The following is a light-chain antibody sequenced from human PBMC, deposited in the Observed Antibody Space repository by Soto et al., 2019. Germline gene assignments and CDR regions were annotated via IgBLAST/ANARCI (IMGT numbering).Light chain of an antibody. V-gene: IGKV3-20*01. CDR2: GAS. CDR3: QQYGNSPRT. Sequence: EIVLTQSPGTLSLSPGERATLSCRASQSVSSSYLAWYQQKPGQAPRLLIYGASSRATGIPDRFTGSGSATDFPLTISRLEPEDFAVYYCQQYGNSPRTFGQGTRVEIK. CDR1: QSVSSSY. J-gene: IGKJ1*01.